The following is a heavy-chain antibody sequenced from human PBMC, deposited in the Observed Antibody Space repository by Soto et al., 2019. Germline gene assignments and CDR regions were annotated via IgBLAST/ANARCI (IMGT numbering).Heavy chain of an antibody. Sequence: ASVKVSCKTSGYTFTDYYIHWVRQAPGQGLEWMGWINPNSGGTNYEQKFQDWVTMTRDTSISAAYMELSSLRAEDTAVYYCAKVFNKRLVFRYFDYWGQGTLVTVSS. CDR1: GYTFTDYY. J-gene: IGHJ4*02. CDR2: INPNSGGT. CDR3: AKVFNKRLVFRYFDY. V-gene: IGHV1-2*04. D-gene: IGHD6-19*01.